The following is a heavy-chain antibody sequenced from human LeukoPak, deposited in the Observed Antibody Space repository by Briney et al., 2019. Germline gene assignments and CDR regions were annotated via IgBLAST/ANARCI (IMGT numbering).Heavy chain of an antibody. D-gene: IGHD2-2*01. CDR3: ARDRVECSSTSCYVGYYYYYMDV. CDR1: GFTVSSNY. J-gene: IGHJ6*03. CDR2: IYSGGST. Sequence: PGGSLRLSCAASGFTVSSNYMSWVRQAPGKGLEWVSVIYSGGSTYYADSVKGRFTISRDNSKNTLYLQMNSLRAEDTAVYYCARDRVECSSTSCYVGYYYYYMDVWGKGTTVTVSS. V-gene: IGHV3-53*01.